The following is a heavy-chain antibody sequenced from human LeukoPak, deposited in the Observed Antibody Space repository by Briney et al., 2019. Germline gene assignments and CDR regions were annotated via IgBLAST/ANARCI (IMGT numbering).Heavy chain of an antibody. V-gene: IGHV3-30-3*01. CDR1: GFTFSSYA. Sequence: GGSLRLSCAASGFTFSSYAMHWVRQAPGKGLEGVAVISYDGSNKYYADSVKGRFTISRDNYKNTLYLQMNSLRDEETAVYYCARDGGGGKGFDYWGQGTLVTVPS. CDR3: ARDGGGGKGFDY. D-gene: IGHD3-16*01. J-gene: IGHJ4*02. CDR2: ISYDGSNK.